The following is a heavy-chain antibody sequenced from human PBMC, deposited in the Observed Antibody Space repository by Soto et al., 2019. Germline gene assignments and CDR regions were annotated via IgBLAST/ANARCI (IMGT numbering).Heavy chain of an antibody. V-gene: IGHV1-18*01. J-gene: IGHJ5*02. D-gene: IGHD6-13*01. CDR1: GYTFTSYG. CDR3: ARVLKAAAGSNTFDP. Sequence: ASVKVSCKASGYTFTSYGISWVRQAPGQGLEWMGWISAYNGNTNYAQKLQGRVTMTTDTSTSTAYMELRSLRSDDTAVYYCARVLKAAAGSNTFDPWGQGTLVTAPQ. CDR2: ISAYNGNT.